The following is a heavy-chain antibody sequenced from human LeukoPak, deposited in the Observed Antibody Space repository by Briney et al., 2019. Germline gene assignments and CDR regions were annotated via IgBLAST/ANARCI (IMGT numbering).Heavy chain of an antibody. CDR2: FDPEDGET. CDR1: GYTLTELS. Sequence: ASVKVSCKVSGYTLTELSMHWVRQAPGKGLEWMGGFDPEDGETIYAQKFQGRVTMTEDTSTDTAYMELSSLRSEDTAVYYCATDLCSEGPIVVVAWGQGTLVTVSS. CDR3: ATDLCSEGPIVVVA. V-gene: IGHV1-24*01. J-gene: IGHJ5*02. D-gene: IGHD2-15*01.